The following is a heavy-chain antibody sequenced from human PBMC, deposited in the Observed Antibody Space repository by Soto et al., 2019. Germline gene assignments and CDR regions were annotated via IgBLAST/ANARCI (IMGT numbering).Heavy chain of an antibody. Sequence: PGESLKISCKGSGYSFTSYWISWVRQMPGKGLEWMGRIDPSDSYTNYSPSFQGHVTISADKSISTAYLQWSSLKASDTAMYYCARLWIPPKRAAMEPGYYYYGMDVWGQGTTVTVSS. CDR1: GYSFTSYW. CDR3: ARLWIPPKRAAMEPGYYYYGMDV. V-gene: IGHV5-10-1*01. CDR2: IDPSDSYT. J-gene: IGHJ6*02. D-gene: IGHD5-18*01.